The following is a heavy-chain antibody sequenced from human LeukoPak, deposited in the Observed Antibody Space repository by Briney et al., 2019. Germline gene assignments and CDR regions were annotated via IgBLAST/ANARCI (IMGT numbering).Heavy chain of an antibody. J-gene: IGHJ6*01. D-gene: IGHD6-19*01. CDR2: IIPIFGTA. CDR3: ARGSIAVAANYGMDV. CDR1: GGTFSSYA. Sequence: SVKVSCKASGGTFSSYAMSWVRQAPGQGLEWMGGIIPIFGTANYAQKFQGRVTITADESTSTAYMELSSLRSEDTAVYYCARGSIAVAANYGMDVWGQGTTVTVSS. V-gene: IGHV1-69*01.